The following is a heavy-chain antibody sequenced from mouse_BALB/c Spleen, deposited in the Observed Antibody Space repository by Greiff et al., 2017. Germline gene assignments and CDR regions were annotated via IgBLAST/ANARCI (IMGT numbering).Heavy chain of an antibody. CDR2: IDPSDSYT. CDR1: GYTFTSYW. J-gene: IGHJ4*01. V-gene: IGHV1-69*02. Sequence: VQLQQPGAELVKPGASVKLSCKASGYTFTSYWMHWVKQRPGQGLEWIGEIDPSDSYTNYNQKFKGKATLTVDKSSSTAYMQLSSLTSEDSAVYYCARRRSLYAMDYWGQGTSVTVSS. CDR3: ARRRSLYAMDY.